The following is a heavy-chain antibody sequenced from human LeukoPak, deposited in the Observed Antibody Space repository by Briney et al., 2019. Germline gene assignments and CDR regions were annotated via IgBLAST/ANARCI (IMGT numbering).Heavy chain of an antibody. CDR2: IFPGDSDI. V-gene: IGHV5-51*01. D-gene: IGHD6-19*01. CDR3: ARRGASSGWTDY. J-gene: IGHJ4*02. Sequence: GESLKISCKGSGYSFTTYWIAWVRQMPGKGLEWMGIIFPGDSDIRYSPSFQGQVTISVDKSISTAYLQWSSLKASDTAMYYCARRGASSGWTDYWGQGTLVTVSS. CDR1: GYSFTTYW.